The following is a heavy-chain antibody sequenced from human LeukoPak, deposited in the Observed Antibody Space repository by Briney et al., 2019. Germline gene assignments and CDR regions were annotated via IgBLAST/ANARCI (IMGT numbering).Heavy chain of an antibody. Sequence: GGSLRLSCAASGFTFSSYAMSWVRQAPGKGLEWVSSISSSSSYIYYADSVKGRFTISRDNAKNSLYLQMNSLRAEDTAVYYCARAPPYYDFWSGYYRLLVSAFDIWGQGTMVTVSS. CDR1: GFTFSSYA. CDR2: ISSSSSYI. D-gene: IGHD3-3*01. J-gene: IGHJ3*02. V-gene: IGHV3-21*01. CDR3: ARAPPYYDFWSGYYRLLVSAFDI.